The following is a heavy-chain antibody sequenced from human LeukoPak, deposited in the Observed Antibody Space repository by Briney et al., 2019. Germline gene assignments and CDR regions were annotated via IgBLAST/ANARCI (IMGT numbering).Heavy chain of an antibody. J-gene: IGHJ6*02. CDR2: TYYRSKWYN. D-gene: IGHD6-19*01. CDR3: ARALIGGSGHDYYYYYGMDV. V-gene: IGHV6-1*01. CDR1: GDSVSSNSAA. Sequence: SQTLSLTCAISGDSVSSNSAAWNWIRQSPSRGLEWLGRTYYRSKWYNDYAVSVKSRITINPDTSKNQFSLQLNSVTPEDTAVYYCARALIGGSGHDYYYYYGMDVWGQGTTVTVSS.